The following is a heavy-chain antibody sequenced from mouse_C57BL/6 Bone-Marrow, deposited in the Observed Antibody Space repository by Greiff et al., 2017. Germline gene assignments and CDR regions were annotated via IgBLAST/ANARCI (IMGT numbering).Heavy chain of an antibody. J-gene: IGHJ3*01. D-gene: IGHD2-4*01. CDR2: ISSGSSTI. CDR3: ARTYYDYGFAY. V-gene: IGHV5-17*01. CDR1: GFTFSDYG. Sequence: EVQGVASGGGLVKPGGSLKLSCAASGFTFSDYGMHWVRQAPEKGLEWVAYISSGSSTIYYADTVKGRFTISRDNAKNTLFLQMTSLRSEDTAMYYCARTYYDYGFAYWGQGTLVTVSA.